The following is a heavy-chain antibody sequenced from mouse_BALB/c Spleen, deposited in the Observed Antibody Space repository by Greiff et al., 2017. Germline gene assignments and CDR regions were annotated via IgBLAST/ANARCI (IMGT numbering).Heavy chain of an antibody. Sequence: EVQVVESGGGLVQPGGSRKLSCAASGFTFSSFGMQWVRQAPEKGLEWVAYISSGSSTIYYADTVKGRFTISRDNPKNTLFLQMTSLRSEDTAMYYCARRHDYAMDYWGQGTSVTVSS. CDR2: ISSGSSTI. CDR3: ARRHDYAMDY. J-gene: IGHJ4*01. V-gene: IGHV5-17*02. CDR1: GFTFSSFG. D-gene: IGHD6-1*01.